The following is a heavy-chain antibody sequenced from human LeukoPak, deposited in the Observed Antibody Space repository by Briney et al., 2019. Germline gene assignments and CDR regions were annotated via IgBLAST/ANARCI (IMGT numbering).Heavy chain of an antibody. V-gene: IGHV3-74*01. CDR3: ARVGTTSNFYYYYGMDV. Sequence: GSLRLSCAASGFTFISYWMYWGRPPPGKGLVWVSRINSDGSTTSYADSVKGRFTISRDNAKNTLYLQMNSLRAEDTAVYYCARVGTTSNFYYYYGMDVWGQGTTVTVS. CDR2: INSDGSTT. CDR1: GFTFISYW. J-gene: IGHJ6*02. D-gene: IGHD2/OR15-2a*01.